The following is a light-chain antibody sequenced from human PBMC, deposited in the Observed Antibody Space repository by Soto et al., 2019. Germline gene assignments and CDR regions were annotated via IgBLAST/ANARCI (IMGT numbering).Light chain of an antibody. CDR1: QSIGTW. CDR3: QQYSTYPWT. V-gene: IGKV1-5*01. Sequence: DIQMTPSPSTLSASVGDRVTITCRASQSIGTWLAWYQQKPGKAPKVLIFDASSLESGVPSRFSGSGSATEFTLTISSLQPDDFATYYCQQYSTYPWTFGQGTKVDIK. J-gene: IGKJ1*01. CDR2: DAS.